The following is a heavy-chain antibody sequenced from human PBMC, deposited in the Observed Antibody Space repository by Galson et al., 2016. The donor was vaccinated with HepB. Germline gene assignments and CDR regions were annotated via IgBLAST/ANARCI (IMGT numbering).Heavy chain of an antibody. V-gene: IGHV4-34*01. CDR3: TRRPALGTP. J-gene: IGHJ4*02. CDR2: ISDSEVT. CDR1: GGSFSGYY. D-gene: IGHD1-14*01. Sequence: ETLSLTCAVHGGSFSGYYWTWIRQSPGKGLEWIGEISDSEVTNYNPSLKSRVTISIETSKRQFSLNVTSVTAADTAVYFCTRRPALGTPRGQGTLVTVSS.